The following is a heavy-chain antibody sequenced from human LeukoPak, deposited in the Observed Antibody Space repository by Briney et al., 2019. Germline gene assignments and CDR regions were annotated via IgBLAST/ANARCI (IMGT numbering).Heavy chain of an antibody. D-gene: IGHD6-13*01. Sequence: GGSLRLSCAASGFTFSDYYMSWIRQAPGKGLEWVSYISSSGSTIYYADSVKGRFTISRDNAKNSLYLQMNSLRAEDTAVYYCARDRLRYSSSEPGYWGQGTLVTVSS. J-gene: IGHJ4*02. CDR1: GFTFSDYY. CDR3: ARDRLRYSSSEPGY. V-gene: IGHV3-11*04. CDR2: ISSSGSTI.